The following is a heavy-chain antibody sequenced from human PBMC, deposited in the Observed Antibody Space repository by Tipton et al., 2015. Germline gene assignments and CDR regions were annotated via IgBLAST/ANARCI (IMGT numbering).Heavy chain of an antibody. CDR3: ARPSSRWYGMDV. CDR1: GGTFSSYG. CDR2: NIPIFGSE. D-gene: IGHD2-2*01. Sequence: QSGAEVKSPGSSVKVSCKASGGTFSSYGINWVRQAPGQGLEWMGGNIPIFGSEHCAQRFQGRVSITADESTSTAYMELRSLRSEDTAVYYCARPSSRWYGMDVWGQGTTVTVSS. J-gene: IGHJ6*02. V-gene: IGHV1-69*01.